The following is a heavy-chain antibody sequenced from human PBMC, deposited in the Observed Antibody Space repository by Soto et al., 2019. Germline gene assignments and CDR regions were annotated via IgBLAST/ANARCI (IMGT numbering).Heavy chain of an antibody. V-gene: IGHV4-31*03. CDR1: GGSISSGGYY. CDR3: ARDGDGSGYFLDY. J-gene: IGHJ4*02. CDR2: IYSSGST. Sequence: QVQLQESGPGLVKPSQTLSLICTVSGGSISSGGYYWSWIRQHPGKGLEWIGYIYSSGSTYYNPSLKSRVSISLDTSKNHFSRNLSSVTAADTAVYYCARDGDGSGYFLDYWGQGTLVTVSS. D-gene: IGHD3-22*01.